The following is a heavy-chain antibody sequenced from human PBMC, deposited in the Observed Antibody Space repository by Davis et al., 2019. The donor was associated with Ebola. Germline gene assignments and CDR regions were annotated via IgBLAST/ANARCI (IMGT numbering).Heavy chain of an antibody. CDR2: IYYSGST. CDR1: GGFISSSSYY. CDR3: ARDVSVYYGMDV. Sequence: PSETLSLTCTVSGGFISSSSYYWGWIRQPPGKGLEWIGYIYYSGSTYYNPSLKSRVTISVDTSKNQFSLKLSSVTAADTAVYYCARDVSVYYGMDVWGQGTTVTVSS. V-gene: IGHV4-31*03. J-gene: IGHJ6*02. D-gene: IGHD3-16*01.